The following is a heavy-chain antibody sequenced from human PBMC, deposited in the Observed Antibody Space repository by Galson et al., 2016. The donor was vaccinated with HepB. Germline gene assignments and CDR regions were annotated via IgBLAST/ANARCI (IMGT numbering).Heavy chain of an antibody. CDR2: IKSKTDGGTT. CDR3: TTDRDCTNGVCYGILHHDF. CDR1: GFTFSNAW. Sequence: SLRLSCAASGFTFSNAWMNWVHQAPGKGLEWVGRIKSKTDGGTTDYAAPVKGRFTISRDDSKNTPYLQMSGLKTEDTAVYYCTTDRDCTNGVCYGILHHDFWGQGTLVTVSS. V-gene: IGHV3-15*07. D-gene: IGHD2-8*01. J-gene: IGHJ4*02.